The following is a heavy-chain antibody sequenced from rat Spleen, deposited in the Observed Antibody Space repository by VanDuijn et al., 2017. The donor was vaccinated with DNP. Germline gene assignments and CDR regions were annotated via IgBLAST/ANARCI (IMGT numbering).Heavy chain of an antibody. CDR2: LSYDGGST. CDR3: ARHDYGSYPNWFAY. J-gene: IGHJ3*01. D-gene: IGHD1-3*01. Sequence: EVQLVESGGGLVQPGRSLKLSCSASGFTFSDYYMAWVRQAPTKGLEWVAYLSYDGGSTYYGDSVKGRFTISRDNAKSTLYLQMNSLRSEDMATYYCARHDYGSYPNWFAYWGQGTPVTVSS. CDR1: GFTFSDYY. V-gene: IGHV5-22*01.